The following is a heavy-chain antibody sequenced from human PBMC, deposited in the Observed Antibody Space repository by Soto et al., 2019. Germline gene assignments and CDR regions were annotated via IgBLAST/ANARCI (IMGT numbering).Heavy chain of an antibody. CDR1: GYTFTGYY. V-gene: IGHV1-2*02. CDR3: ASAYGSGSYSDY. J-gene: IGHJ4*02. CDR2: INPNSGGT. D-gene: IGHD3-10*01. Sequence: ASVKVSCKASGYTFTGYYMHWVRQAPGQGLEWMGWINPNSGGTNYAQRFQGRVTMTRDTSISTAYMELSRLRSDDTAVYYCASAYGSGSYSDYWGQGTLVTVSS.